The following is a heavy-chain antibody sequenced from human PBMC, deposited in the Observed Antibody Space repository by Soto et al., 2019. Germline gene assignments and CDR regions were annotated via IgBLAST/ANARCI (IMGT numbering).Heavy chain of an antibody. CDR3: AKLSLVGSGYSVNMDV. CDR1: GFTFSSYG. V-gene: IGHV3-30*18. CDR2: ISYDGSNK. D-gene: IGHD3-3*01. J-gene: IGHJ6*03. Sequence: GGSLRLSCAASGFTFSSYGMHWVRQAPGKGLEWVAVISYDGSNKYYADSVKGRFTISRDNSKNTLYLQMNSLRAEDTAVYYCAKLSLVGSGYSVNMDVWGKGTTVTVSS.